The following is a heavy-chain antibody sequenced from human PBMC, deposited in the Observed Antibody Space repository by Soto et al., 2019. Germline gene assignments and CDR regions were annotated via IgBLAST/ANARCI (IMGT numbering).Heavy chain of an antibody. V-gene: IGHV3-23*01. D-gene: IGHD6-13*01. J-gene: IGHJ6*02. Sequence: GGSLRLSCAAAGFAFSTYAMTWVRQAPGKGLEWVSVISGSGGSSYYAASVKGRFTISRDNSKNTLFLQMNGLRAEDTAVYYCAKVTKRAAAGRYEYYKYGMDVWGQGTTVTVSS. CDR3: AKVTKRAAAGRYEYYKYGMDV. CDR1: GFAFSTYA. CDR2: ISGSGGSS.